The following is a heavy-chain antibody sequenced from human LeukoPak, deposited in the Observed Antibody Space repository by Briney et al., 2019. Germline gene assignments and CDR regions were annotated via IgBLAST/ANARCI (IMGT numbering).Heavy chain of an antibody. J-gene: IGHJ1*01. D-gene: IGHD1-26*01. V-gene: IGHV4-34*01. CDR3: ARPARLGRYFQH. Sequence: SETLSLTCAVYGGSFSGYYWSWIRQPPGKGLEWIGEINHSGSTNYNPSLKSRVTISVDTSKNQFSLKLSSVTAADTAVYYCARPARLGRYFQHWGQGTLVTVSS. CDR2: INHSGST. CDR1: GGSFSGYY.